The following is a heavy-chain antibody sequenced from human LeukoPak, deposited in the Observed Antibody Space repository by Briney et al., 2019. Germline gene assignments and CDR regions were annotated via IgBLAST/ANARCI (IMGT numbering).Heavy chain of an antibody. CDR2: ISGRGDST. V-gene: IGHV3-23*01. J-gene: IGHJ4*02. Sequence: GGSLRLSCAASGFTFSSNHMSWVRQAPGKGLELVSGISGRGDSTYYTESVKGRFTISRDNSKNTLYLEMNSLRAEETAVYYCAKYLAGGWYYIDCWGQGTLVTVSS. CDR1: GFTFSSNH. CDR3: AKYLAGGWYYIDC. D-gene: IGHD6-19*01.